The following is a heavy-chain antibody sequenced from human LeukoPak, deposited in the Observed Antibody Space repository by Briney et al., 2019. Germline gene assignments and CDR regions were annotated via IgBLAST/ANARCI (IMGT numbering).Heavy chain of an antibody. D-gene: IGHD6-13*01. CDR2: IYYSGTT. CDR1: GGSISSYY. CDR3: ARHVIAETGFLNWFDP. V-gene: IGHV4-59*08. Sequence: PSETLSLTCTVSGGSISSYYWSWIRQPPGKGLEWIGYIYYSGTTDYNPSLKSRVTISVDTSKNQFSLKLSSVTAADTALYYCARHVIAETGFLNWFDPWGQGTLVTVSS. J-gene: IGHJ5*02.